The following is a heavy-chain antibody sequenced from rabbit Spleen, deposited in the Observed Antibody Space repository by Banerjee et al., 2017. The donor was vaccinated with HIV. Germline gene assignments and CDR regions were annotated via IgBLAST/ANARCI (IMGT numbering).Heavy chain of an antibody. CDR3: AREVLYAAYAGFGDATMYYFDL. CDR2: IDSGSSGDT. CDR1: GFSFSSSYY. V-gene: IGHV1S40*01. Sequence: QSLEESGGDLVKPGASLTLTCTASGFSFSSSYYMCWVRQAPGKGLEWIACIDSGSSGDTYYANWAKGRFTISKTSSTTVTLQMTSLTAADTATYFCAREVLYAAYAGFGDATMYYFDLWGPGTLVTVS. D-gene: IGHD6-1*01. J-gene: IGHJ4*01.